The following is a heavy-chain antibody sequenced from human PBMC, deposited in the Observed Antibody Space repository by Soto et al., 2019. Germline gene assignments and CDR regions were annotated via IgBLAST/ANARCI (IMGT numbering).Heavy chain of an antibody. Sequence: SVKVSCKASGGTFSSYAISWVRQAPGQGLEWMGGIIPIFGTANYAQKFQGRVTITADESTSTAYMELSSLRSEDTAVYYCARGGLPADIVLMVYGNWFDNWGQGKMVTVSS. D-gene: IGHD2-8*01. CDR3: ARGGLPADIVLMVYGNWFDN. CDR2: IIPIFGTA. V-gene: IGHV1-69*13. CDR1: GGTFSSYA. J-gene: IGHJ5*02.